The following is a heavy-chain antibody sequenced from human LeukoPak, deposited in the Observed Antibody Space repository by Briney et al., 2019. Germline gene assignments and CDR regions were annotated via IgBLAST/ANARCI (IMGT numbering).Heavy chain of an antibody. CDR2: IIPIFGTA. V-gene: IGHV1-69*06. Sequence: ASVKVSCKASGGTFSSYAISWVRQAPGQGLEWMGGIIPIFGTANYAQKFQGRVTMTEDTSTDTAYMELSSLRSEDTAVYYCATDLVGATLLFDYWGQGTLVTVSS. CDR1: GGTFSSYA. J-gene: IGHJ4*02. CDR3: ATDLVGATLLFDY. D-gene: IGHD1-26*01.